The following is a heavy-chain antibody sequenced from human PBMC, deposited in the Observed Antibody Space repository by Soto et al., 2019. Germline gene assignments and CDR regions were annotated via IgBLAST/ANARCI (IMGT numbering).Heavy chain of an antibody. CDR3: ARVPATGYCSSTSCYGGGWFDP. CDR2: IIPILGIA. V-gene: IGHV1-69*02. D-gene: IGHD2-2*03. CDR1: GGTFSSYT. J-gene: IGHJ5*02. Sequence: QVQLVQSGAEVKKPGSSVKVSCKASGGTFSSYTISWVRQAPGQGLEWMGRIIPILGIANYAQKFQGRVTITADKSTSPAYMELSSLRSEDTAVYYCARVPATGYCSSTSCYGGGWFDPWGQGTLVTVSS.